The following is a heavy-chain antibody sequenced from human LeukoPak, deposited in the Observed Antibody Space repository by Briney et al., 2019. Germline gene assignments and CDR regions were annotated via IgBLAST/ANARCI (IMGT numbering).Heavy chain of an antibody. D-gene: IGHD6-19*01. V-gene: IGHV1-18*01. CDR2: ISAYNGNT. J-gene: IGHJ4*02. Sequence: ASVNVSCTASGYTFTSYGISWVRQAPGQGLEWMGWISAYNGNTNYAQKLQGRVTVTTDTSTSTAYMELRSLRSDDTAVYYCAREASSGWYFDYWGQGTLVTVSS. CDR3: AREASSGWYFDY. CDR1: GYTFTSYG.